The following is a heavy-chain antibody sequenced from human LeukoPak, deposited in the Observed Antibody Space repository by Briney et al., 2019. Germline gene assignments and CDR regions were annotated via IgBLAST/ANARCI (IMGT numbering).Heavy chain of an antibody. J-gene: IGHJ4*02. CDR3: ARPPDCTNGVCYYSYFDY. Sequence: PGGSLRLSCAASGFTFSSYWMHWVRQAPGKGLVWVSRINSDGSSTIYADSVKGRFTISRDNAKNTLCLQMNSLRAEDTAVYYCARPPDCTNGVCYYSYFDYWGQGTLVTVSS. D-gene: IGHD2-8*01. CDR1: GFTFSSYW. CDR2: INSDGSST. V-gene: IGHV3-74*01.